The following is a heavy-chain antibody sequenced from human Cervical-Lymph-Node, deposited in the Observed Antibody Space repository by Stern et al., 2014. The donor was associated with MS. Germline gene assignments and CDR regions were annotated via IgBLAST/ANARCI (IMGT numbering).Heavy chain of an antibody. CDR3: ARTSLRKVRGVKYHNGLDV. V-gene: IGHV3-30*01. CDR1: GFTFSTYA. CDR2: TSYDGSNQ. J-gene: IGHJ6*02. D-gene: IGHD3-10*01. Sequence: VQLVESGGGVVQPGRSLRLSCAASGFTFSTYAMSWVRQAPVKGLEWVAITSYDGSNQYYADSVKARFTISRDNANNTLYLQLNSLRPEDTAIYYCARTSLRKVRGVKYHNGLDVWGQGTTVTVSS.